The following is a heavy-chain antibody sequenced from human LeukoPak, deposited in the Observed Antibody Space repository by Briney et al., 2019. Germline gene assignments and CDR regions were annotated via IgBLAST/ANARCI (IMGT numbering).Heavy chain of an antibody. CDR1: GFTFSSYA. V-gene: IGHV3-23*01. D-gene: IGHD2-2*01. CDR3: ARLRSIYRKVTAAEADY. J-gene: IGHJ4*02. CDR2: ISGSGGST. Sequence: GGSLRLSCAASGFTFSSYAMSWVRQAPGKGLEWVSAISGSGGSTYYADSVKGRFTIFRDNVRNSLFLQMDSLRVEDTAVYYCARLRSIYRKVTAAEADYWGQGTLVTVSS.